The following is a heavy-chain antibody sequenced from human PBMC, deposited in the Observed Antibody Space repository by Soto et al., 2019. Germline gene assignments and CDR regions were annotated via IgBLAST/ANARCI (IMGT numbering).Heavy chain of an antibody. V-gene: IGHV3-23*01. CDR1: GFTFSSYA. Sequence: EVQLLESGGGLVQPGGSLRLSCAASGFTFSSYAMSWVRQAPGKGLEWVSAISGSGGSTYYADSVKGRFTISRDNSKNTLYLPMHSLRAEDTAVYYCAKDPGSVEQWLVTGWFDPWGQGTLVTVSS. J-gene: IGHJ5*02. CDR2: ISGSGGST. CDR3: AKDPGSVEQWLVTGWFDP. D-gene: IGHD6-19*01.